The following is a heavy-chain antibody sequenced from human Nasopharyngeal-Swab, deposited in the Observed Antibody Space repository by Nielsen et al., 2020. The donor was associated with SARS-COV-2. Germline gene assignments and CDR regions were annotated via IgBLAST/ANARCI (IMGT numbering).Heavy chain of an antibody. CDR1: GFTVSSNY. V-gene: IGHV3-53*01. CDR2: IYSGGST. Sequence: GESLKISCAASGFTVSSNYMRWVRQAPGKGLEWVSVIYSGGSTYYADPVKGRFTISRDNSKNTLYLQMNSLRAEDTAVYYCARDGQSYVMDVWGQGTTVTVSS. J-gene: IGHJ6*02. CDR3: ARDGQSYVMDV.